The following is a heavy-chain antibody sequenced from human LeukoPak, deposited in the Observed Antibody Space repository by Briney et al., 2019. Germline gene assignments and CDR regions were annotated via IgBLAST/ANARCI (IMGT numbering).Heavy chain of an antibody. CDR1: GFTFSSYS. Sequence: GGSLRLSCAASGFTFSSYSMNWVRQAPGKGLEWVSSISSSSSYIYYADSVKGRFTISRDNAKNSLYLQMNSLRAEDTAAYYCASWHGDYTPFDYWGQGTLVTVSS. D-gene: IGHD4-17*01. CDR3: ASWHGDYTPFDY. V-gene: IGHV3-21*01. J-gene: IGHJ4*02. CDR2: ISSSSSYI.